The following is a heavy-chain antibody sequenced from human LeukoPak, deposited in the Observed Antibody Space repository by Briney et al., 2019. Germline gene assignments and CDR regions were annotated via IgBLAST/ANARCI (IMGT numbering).Heavy chain of an antibody. CDR2: IYYSGST. D-gene: IGHD5-18*01. J-gene: IGHJ5*02. CDR3: ARRIQLWFGWFDP. V-gene: IGHV4-39*07. Sequence: SETLSLTCTVSGGSISSSSYYWGWIRQPPGKGLEWIGSIYYSGSTYYNPSLKSRVTISVDTSKNQFSLKLSSVTAADTAVYYCARRIQLWFGWFDPWGQGTLVTVSS. CDR1: GGSISSSSYY.